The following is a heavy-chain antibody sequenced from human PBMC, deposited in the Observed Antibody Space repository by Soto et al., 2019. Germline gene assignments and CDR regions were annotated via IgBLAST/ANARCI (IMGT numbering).Heavy chain of an antibody. CDR3: TRYSSSWSFDP. CDR1: GFTFSGSA. CDR2: IRSKANSYAT. D-gene: IGHD6-13*01. J-gene: IGHJ5*02. V-gene: IGHV3-73*02. Sequence: EVQLVESGGGLVQPGGSLKLSCAASGFTFSGSAMHWVRQASGKGLEWVGRIRSKANSYATAYAASVKGRFTISRDDSKNTAYLQMNSLKTEDTAVYYWTRYSSSWSFDPWGQGTLVTVSS.